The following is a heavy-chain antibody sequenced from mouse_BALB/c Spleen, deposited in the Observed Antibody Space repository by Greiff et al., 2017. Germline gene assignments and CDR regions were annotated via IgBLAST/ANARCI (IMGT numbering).Heavy chain of an antibody. Sequence: AQLQQSGAELAKPGASVKMSCKASGYTFTSYWMHWVKQRPGQGLEWIGYINPSTGYTEYNQKFKDKATLTADKSSSTAYMQLSSLTSEDSAVYYCASGGVRFDYWGQGTTLTVSS. J-gene: IGHJ2*01. CDR2: INPSTGYT. D-gene: IGHD2-14*01. V-gene: IGHV1-7*01. CDR1: GYTFTSYW. CDR3: ASGGVRFDY.